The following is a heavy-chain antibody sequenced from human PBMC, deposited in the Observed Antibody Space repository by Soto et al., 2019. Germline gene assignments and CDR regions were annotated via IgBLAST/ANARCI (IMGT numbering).Heavy chain of an antibody. J-gene: IGHJ6*02. Sequence: ASVRVSCKTSGYTFTSYGIHWVRQAPGQRLEWTGWINDGNGNTKYSEKFQGRVTITRDTSARTAYLELSSLRSEDTAVYYCARRPNDSSAYYHPYYYGLDVWGQRTTVTVSS. CDR1: GYTFTSYG. V-gene: IGHV1-3*01. D-gene: IGHD3-22*01. CDR3: ARRPNDSSAYYHPYYYGLDV. CDR2: INDGNGNT.